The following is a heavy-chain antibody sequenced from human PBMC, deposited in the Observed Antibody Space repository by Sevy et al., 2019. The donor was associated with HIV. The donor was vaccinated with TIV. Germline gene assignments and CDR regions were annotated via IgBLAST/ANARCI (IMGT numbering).Heavy chain of an antibody. CDR2: IRQDGGEI. J-gene: IGHJ4*02. CDR1: GFTFDTYW. D-gene: IGHD3-16*01. Sequence: GGSLRLSCAASGFTFDTYWMQWVRQAPGKGLEWVANIRQDGGEIYYSDSVKGRFTISRDNAKESLFLQMTNLKVEDSGIYYCARRFFDVWGQGALVTVSS. CDR3: ARRFFDV. V-gene: IGHV3-7*01.